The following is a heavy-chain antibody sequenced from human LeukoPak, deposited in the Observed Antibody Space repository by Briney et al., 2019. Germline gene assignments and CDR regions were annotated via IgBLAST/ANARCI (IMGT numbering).Heavy chain of an antibody. CDR2: ISAYNGNT. CDR3: AREALNGLEDY. V-gene: IGHV1-18*01. Sequence: GASVKVSRKASGYTFTSYGINWVRQAPGQGLEWMGWISAYNGNTNYAQKLQGRVTMTTDTSTSTAYMELRRLRSDDTAVYYCAREALNGLEDYWGQGTLVTVSS. CDR1: GYTFTSYG. D-gene: IGHD1-1*01. J-gene: IGHJ4*02.